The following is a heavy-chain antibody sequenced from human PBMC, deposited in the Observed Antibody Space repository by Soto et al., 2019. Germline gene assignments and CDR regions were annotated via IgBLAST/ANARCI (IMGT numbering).Heavy chain of an antibody. V-gene: IGHV4-34*01. D-gene: IGHD2-2*01. J-gene: IGHJ4*02. CDR2: INHSGST. CDR1: GGSFSGYY. CDR3: ARYSDIVVVPAALPAFDY. Sequence: QVQLQQWGAGLLKPSETLSLTCAVYGGSFSGYYWSWIRQPPGKGLEWIGEINHSGSTNYNPSLKHRVTISVDTSKIQFSLNLSSVTDADTAVYYCARYSDIVVVPAALPAFDYWGQGTLVTVSS.